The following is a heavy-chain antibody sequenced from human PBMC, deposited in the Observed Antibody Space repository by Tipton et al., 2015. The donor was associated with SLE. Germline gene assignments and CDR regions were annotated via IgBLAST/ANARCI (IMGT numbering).Heavy chain of an antibody. V-gene: IGHV3-23*03. Sequence: SLRLSCVASGFTFSSHAMSWVRQAPGKGLEWVSLTFVGGSTNYAASVKGRFTISRDNSKNTLDLQMNSLRPEDTAVYYCAKDGTDCGGDCYYDWHFDLWGRGTLVTVSS. CDR2: TFVGGST. CDR1: GFTFSSHA. D-gene: IGHD2-21*01. J-gene: IGHJ2*01. CDR3: AKDGTDCGGDCYYDWHFDL.